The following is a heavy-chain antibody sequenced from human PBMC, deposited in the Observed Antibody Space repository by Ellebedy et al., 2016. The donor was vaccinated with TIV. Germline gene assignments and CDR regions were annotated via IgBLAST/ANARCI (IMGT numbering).Heavy chain of an antibody. CDR2: ITNSGTST. D-gene: IGHD1-26*01. J-gene: IGHJ3*02. CDR3: ASDPWGVGPAFDI. V-gene: IGHV3-23*01. CDR1: GFSFSSYG. Sequence: GESLKISCAASGFSFSSYGMQWVRQAPGKGLEWISAITNSGTSTYYADSVKDRFTISRENSKNTLYLQVDSLRAEDTAIYYCASDPWGVGPAFDIWGQGTMVTVSS.